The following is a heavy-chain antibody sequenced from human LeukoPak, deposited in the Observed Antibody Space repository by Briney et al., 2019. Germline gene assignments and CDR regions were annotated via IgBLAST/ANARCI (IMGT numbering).Heavy chain of an antibody. D-gene: IGHD6-13*01. CDR1: GFTFSSYS. Sequence: GGSLRLSCAASGFTFSSYSMNWVRQAPGKGLEWVSSISSSSSYIYYADSVKGRFTISRDNAKNSLYLQMNSLRAEDTAVYYYARLYSSSWVPDILDYYYYYYYMDVWGKGTTVTVSS. CDR2: ISSSSSYI. CDR3: ARLYSSSWVPDILDYYYYYYYMDV. J-gene: IGHJ6*03. V-gene: IGHV3-21*01.